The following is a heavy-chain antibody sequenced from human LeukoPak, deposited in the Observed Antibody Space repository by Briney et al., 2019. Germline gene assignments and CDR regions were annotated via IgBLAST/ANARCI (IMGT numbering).Heavy chain of an antibody. V-gene: IGHV4-39*07. CDR3: AREPDA. J-gene: IGHJ5*02. CDR2: VNHTGRA. CDR1: GDSISGSNYH. Sequence: SETLSLTCTVSGDSISGSNYHWGWIRQPPGKGLKWLGTVNHTGRAFYNPSLRGRTTVSVGTSKTQFSLKLTSVTAADTAVYYCAREPDAWGQGTLVTVSS.